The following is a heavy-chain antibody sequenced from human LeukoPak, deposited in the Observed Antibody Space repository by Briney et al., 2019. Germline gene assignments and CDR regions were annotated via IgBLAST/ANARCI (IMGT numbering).Heavy chain of an antibody. CDR2: IIPLFGTA. CDR3: ARATYNDSKNRPRRLAFDF. J-gene: IGHJ4*02. D-gene: IGHD3-10*01. V-gene: IGHV1-69*05. CDR1: GGSLTDFA. Sequence: EASVKVSCKTSGGSLTDFAVSWVRRAPGHGLEWVGGIIPLFGTADYPQKFQGRVTITTDESMGTAHMEMSNLVSDDTAVYYCARATYNDSKNRPRRLAFDFWGQGTLVTVSS.